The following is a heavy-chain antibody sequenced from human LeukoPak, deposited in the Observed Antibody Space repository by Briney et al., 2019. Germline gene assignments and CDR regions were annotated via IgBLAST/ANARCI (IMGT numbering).Heavy chain of an antibody. V-gene: IGHV3-21*01. CDR3: ARYDGSGFKYHFDY. J-gene: IGHJ4*02. CDR1: GFTFSNYA. D-gene: IGHD3-22*01. Sequence: PGGSLRLSCAASGFTFSNYALHWVRQAPGKGLEWVSSISSSSSYIYYADSVKGRFTISRDNAKNSLYLQMNSLRAEDTAVYYCARYDGSGFKYHFDYWGQGTLVTVSS. CDR2: ISSSSSYI.